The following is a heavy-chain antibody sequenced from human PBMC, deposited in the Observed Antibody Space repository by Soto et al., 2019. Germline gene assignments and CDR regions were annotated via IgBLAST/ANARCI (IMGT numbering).Heavy chain of an antibody. J-gene: IGHJ5*02. D-gene: IGHD6-13*01. CDR2: IYYSGST. CDR3: ARERPDGSRLDP. Sequence: SETLSLTCTFSGGSISSGDYYWRWIRQPPGKGLEWIGYIYYSGSTYYNPSLKSRVTISVDTSKNQFSLKLSSVTAADTAVYYCARERPDGSRLDPWGQGTLVTVSS. V-gene: IGHV4-30-4*01. CDR1: GGSISSGDYY.